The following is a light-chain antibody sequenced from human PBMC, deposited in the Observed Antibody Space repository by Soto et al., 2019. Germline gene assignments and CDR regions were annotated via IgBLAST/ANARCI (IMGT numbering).Light chain of an antibody. V-gene: IGLV1-51*01. Sequence: QSVLTQPPSISATPGQKVTISCSGSSSNIGSNFVSWYQQLPGTAPKLLIFDNSQRPSGIPDRFFGSKSGTSATLGITGPQTGDEAVYYRGTWDTKLSAVVFGGGTKLTVL. CDR2: DNS. J-gene: IGLJ2*01. CDR3: GTWDTKLSAVV. CDR1: SSNIGSNF.